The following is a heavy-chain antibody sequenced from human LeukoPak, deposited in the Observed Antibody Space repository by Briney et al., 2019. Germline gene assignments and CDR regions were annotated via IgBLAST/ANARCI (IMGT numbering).Heavy chain of an antibody. V-gene: IGHV4-39*01. J-gene: IGHJ3*02. D-gene: IGHD3-9*01. Sequence: SETLSLTCTVPGGSISSSSYYWGWIRQPPGKGLEWIGSIYYSGSTYYNPSLKSRVTISVDTSKNQFSLKLSSVTAADTAVYYCARQYYDILTGHAHAFDIWGQGTMVTVSS. CDR2: IYYSGST. CDR3: ARQYYDILTGHAHAFDI. CDR1: GGSISSSSYY.